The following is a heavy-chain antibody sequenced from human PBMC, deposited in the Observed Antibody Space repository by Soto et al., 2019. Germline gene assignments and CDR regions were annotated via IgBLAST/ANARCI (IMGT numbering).Heavy chain of an antibody. CDR1: GFTFSSYG. CDR2: ISYDGSNK. CDR3: ARDSRGIVARINWFDP. D-gene: IGHD3-22*01. V-gene: IGHV3-30*03. Sequence: GGSLRLSCAASGFTFSSYGMHWVRQAPGKGLEWVAVISYDGSNKYYADSVKGRFTISRDNAKNSLYLQMNSLRDEDTAVYYCARDSRGIVARINWFDPWGQGTLVTVSS. J-gene: IGHJ5*02.